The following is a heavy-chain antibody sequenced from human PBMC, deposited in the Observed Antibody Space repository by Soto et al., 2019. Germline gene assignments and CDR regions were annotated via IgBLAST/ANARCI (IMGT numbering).Heavy chain of an antibody. CDR3: ARIRKNCGGDCYALEY. V-gene: IGHV3-23*01. J-gene: IGHJ4*02. D-gene: IGHD2-21*02. CDR1: GFTFSSYA. Sequence: GGSLRLSCAASGFTFSSYAMTWVRQAPGKGLEWVSSISGIGDYTYFADSVKGRFAISRDNSKDTLYLQMSSLEASDTAMYYCARIRKNCGGDCYALEYWGPGTLVTVSS. CDR2: ISGIGDYT.